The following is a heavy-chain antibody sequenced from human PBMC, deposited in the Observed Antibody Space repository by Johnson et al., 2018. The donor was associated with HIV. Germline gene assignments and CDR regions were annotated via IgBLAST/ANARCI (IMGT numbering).Heavy chain of an antibody. J-gene: IGHJ3*02. CDR1: GFTFSDYY. CDR2: IKQDGSEK. CDR3: ARDRSQLADAFDI. Sequence: VQLVESGGGLVQPGGSLRLSCAASGFTFSDYYMSWIRQAPGKGPEWVANIKQDGSEKDYLDSVNGRFTISRDNYKNTLYLQMNSLGDEDTAVYYCARDRSQLADAFDIWGQGTMVTVSS. V-gene: IGHV3-7*01. D-gene: IGHD6-6*01.